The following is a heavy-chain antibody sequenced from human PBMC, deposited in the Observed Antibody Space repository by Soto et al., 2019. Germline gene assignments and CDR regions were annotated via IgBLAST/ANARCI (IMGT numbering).Heavy chain of an antibody. CDR3: VRGTNGWRGMDY. CDR2: ITEDGSGA. V-gene: IGHV3-74*01. J-gene: IGHJ4*02. CDR1: GFTFSSYP. Sequence: GSLRLSCATSGFTFSSYPIHWVRQAPGKGPVWVSRITEDGSGATYADSVKGRFTVTRDNAKNTMYLQMSGLGAEDTAVYHCVRGTNGWRGMDYWGQGTLVTVSS. D-gene: IGHD2-8*01.